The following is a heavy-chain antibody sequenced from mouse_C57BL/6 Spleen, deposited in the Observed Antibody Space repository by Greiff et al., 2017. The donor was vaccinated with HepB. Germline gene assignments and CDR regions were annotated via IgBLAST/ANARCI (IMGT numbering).Heavy chain of an antibody. CDR2: IDPEDGDT. CDR1: GFNIKDYY. Sequence: EVQLQQSGAELVRPGASVKLSCTASGFNIKDYYMHWVKQRPEQGLEWIGRIDPEDGDTEYSPKFQGKATMTADTSSNTAYLQLSSLTSEDTAVYYCTTDYYGSSFDYWGQGTTLTVSS. V-gene: IGHV14-1*01. J-gene: IGHJ2*01. CDR3: TTDYYGSSFDY. D-gene: IGHD1-1*01.